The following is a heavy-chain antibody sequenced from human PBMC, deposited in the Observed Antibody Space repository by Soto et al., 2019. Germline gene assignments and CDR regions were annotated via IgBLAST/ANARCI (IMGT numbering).Heavy chain of an antibody. Sequence: EVQLVQSGGGLVKHGESLTLSCAGSGFTFANAWMSWVRQAPGKGLEWVGRMKSITDAGTTDLAAPVKGRFSISRDESKNTWYLRMTNVKVEDTALYYCLTERGAGSYNGYAREDHWGQGTLVTVSS. V-gene: IGHV3-15*01. CDR2: MKSITDAGTT. J-gene: IGHJ4*02. CDR3: LTERGAGSYNGYAREDH. D-gene: IGHD5-12*01. CDR1: GFTFANAW.